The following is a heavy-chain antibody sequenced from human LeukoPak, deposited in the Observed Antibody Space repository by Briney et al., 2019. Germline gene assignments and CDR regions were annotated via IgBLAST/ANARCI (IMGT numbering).Heavy chain of an antibody. D-gene: IGHD1-26*01. V-gene: IGHV5-51*01. J-gene: IGHJ3*02. CDR2: IHPGDSET. Sequence: GESLKISCKGSGYSFTNYWIGWVRQMPGQGLEWMGIIHPGDSETTYSPSFQGLVTISADKSITTAYLQWSSLKASDSALYYCARRYSGHDSFDIWGQGTMVIVSS. CDR1: GYSFTNYW. CDR3: ARRYSGHDSFDI.